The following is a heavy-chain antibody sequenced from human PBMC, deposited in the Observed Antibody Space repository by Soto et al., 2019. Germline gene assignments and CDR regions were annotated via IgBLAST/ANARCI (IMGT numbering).Heavy chain of an antibody. Sequence: SETLSLTCTVSGGSISSGDYYWSWIRQPPGKGLEWIGYIYYSGSTYYNPSLKSRVTISVDTSKNQFSPKLSSVTAADTAVYYCARGKVFPVGGMDVWGQGTTVTVSS. V-gene: IGHV4-30-4*01. J-gene: IGHJ6*02. CDR2: IYYSGST. CDR3: ARGKVFPVGGMDV. CDR1: GGSISSGDYY.